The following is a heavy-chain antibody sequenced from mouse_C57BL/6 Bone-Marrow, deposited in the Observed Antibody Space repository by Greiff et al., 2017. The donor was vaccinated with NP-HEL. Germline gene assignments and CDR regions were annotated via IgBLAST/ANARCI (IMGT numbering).Heavy chain of an antibody. J-gene: IGHJ3*01. CDR2: ISYSGST. D-gene: IGHD6-1*01. V-gene: IGHV3-8*01. CDR1: GYSITSDY. Sequence: EVKLLEPGPGLAKPSQTLSLTCYVTGYSITSDYWNWIRQFPGKKLEYMGYISYSGSTYYNQYLISRISISPDNYNYRYSLLLNSVTTEDTATECGAIAHHCCLSVSYWGNAVLVT. CDR3: AIAHHCCLSVSY.